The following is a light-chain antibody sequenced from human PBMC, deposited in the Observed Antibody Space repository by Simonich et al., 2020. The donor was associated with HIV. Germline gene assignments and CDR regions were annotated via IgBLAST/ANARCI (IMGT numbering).Light chain of an antibody. J-gene: IGLJ2*01. CDR3: CSYASRSTLV. CDR2: EGS. V-gene: IGLV2-23*01. CDR1: SSDVGSYNL. Sequence: QSALTQPASLSGSPGQSITISCTGTSSDVGSYNLVSWYQQHPGKAPKPMIYEGSKRPSGFSNRFSGSKSGNTASLTISGLQAEDEADYYCCSYASRSTLVFGGGTKLTVL.